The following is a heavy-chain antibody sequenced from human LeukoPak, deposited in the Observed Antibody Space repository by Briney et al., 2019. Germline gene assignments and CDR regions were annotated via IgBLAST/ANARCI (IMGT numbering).Heavy chain of an antibody. J-gene: IGHJ4*02. CDR1: GFTFSSYG. V-gene: IGHV3-30*18. CDR3: AKDSMGGSSWYEVGYFDY. D-gene: IGHD6-13*01. Sequence: GGSLRLSCAASGFTFSSYGMHWVRQAPGKGLEWVAVISYDGSNKYYADSVKGRFTISRDNSKNTLYLQMNSLRAEDTAVYYCAKDSMGGSSWYEVGYFDYWGQGTLVTVSS. CDR2: ISYDGSNK.